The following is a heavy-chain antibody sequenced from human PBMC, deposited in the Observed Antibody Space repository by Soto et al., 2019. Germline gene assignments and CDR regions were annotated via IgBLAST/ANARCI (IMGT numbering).Heavy chain of an antibody. Sequence: TLSLTCTVSGGSISSGGYYWSWIRQHPGKGLEWIGYIYYSGSTYYNPSLKSRVTISVDTSKNQFSLKLSSVTAADTAVYYCAACSGRTHYNWFDPWGQGTLVTVSS. V-gene: IGHV4-31*03. D-gene: IGHD3-10*02. CDR1: GGSISSGGYY. CDR2: IYYSGST. CDR3: AACSGRTHYNWFDP. J-gene: IGHJ5*02.